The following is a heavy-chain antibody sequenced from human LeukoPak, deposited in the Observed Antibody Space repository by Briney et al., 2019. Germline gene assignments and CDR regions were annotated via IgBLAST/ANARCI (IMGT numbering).Heavy chain of an antibody. V-gene: IGHV4-39*07. CDR1: GGSISSSSYY. CDR2: IYYSGST. Sequence: SETLSLTCTVSGGSISSSSYYWGWIRQPPGNGLESIGSIYYSGSTYYNPSLKSRVTISVDTSKNQFSLKLSSVTAADTAVYYCARLPDPWGQGTLVTVSS. J-gene: IGHJ5*02. CDR3: ARLPDP.